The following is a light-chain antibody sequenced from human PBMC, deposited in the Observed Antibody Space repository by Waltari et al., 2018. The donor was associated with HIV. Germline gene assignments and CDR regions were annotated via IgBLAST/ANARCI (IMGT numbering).Light chain of an antibody. CDR3: QQYYLSPWT. Sequence: DIQMTQSLSTLSASVGDRVTLTCRASQSICNWLAWYQQKPGNAPKLLIYKASTLEGGVPSRFRGSGSGTEFTLTINSLQPDDFATYFCQQYYLSPWTFGQGARV. CDR2: KAS. V-gene: IGKV1-5*03. CDR1: QSICNW. J-gene: IGKJ1*01.